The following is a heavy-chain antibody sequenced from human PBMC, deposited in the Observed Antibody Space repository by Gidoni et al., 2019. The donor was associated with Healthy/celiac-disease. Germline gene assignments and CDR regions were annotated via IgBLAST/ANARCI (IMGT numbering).Heavy chain of an antibody. D-gene: IGHD2-15*01. Sequence: QVQLVESGGGEVQPGRYLRLSCAAAGFTFSREGMPWVRQAPGKGLEWVAVIWYDGSNKYSADSVKGRFTISRDNSKNTLYLQMNSLRAEDTAVYYCARDGSLSYCSGGSCYEIDYWGQGTLVTVSS. V-gene: IGHV3-33*01. J-gene: IGHJ4*02. CDR3: ARDGSLSYCSGGSCYEIDY. CDR1: GFTFSREG. CDR2: IWYDGSNK.